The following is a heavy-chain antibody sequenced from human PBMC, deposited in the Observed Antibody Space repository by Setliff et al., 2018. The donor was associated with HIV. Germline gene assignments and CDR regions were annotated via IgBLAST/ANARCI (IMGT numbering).Heavy chain of an antibody. V-gene: IGHV3-21*01. D-gene: IGHD3-10*01. CDR3: ARGGVTNFNY. CDR1: GFTFSSYS. J-gene: IGHJ4*02. Sequence: GGSLRLSCAASGFTFSSYSMHWVRQAPGKGLEWVSSISSSSYIYYADSVKGRFTISRDNAKISLFLQMNSLRAEDTAVYYCARGGVTNFNYWGQGTRVTVSS. CDR2: ISSSSYI.